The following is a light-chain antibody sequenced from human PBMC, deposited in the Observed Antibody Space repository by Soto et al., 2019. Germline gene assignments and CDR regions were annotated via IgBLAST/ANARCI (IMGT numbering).Light chain of an antibody. Sequence: DIQITQSPSSLSSSVLERLTITCRASQSVTTYLHWYQQKPGKAPNLLMYGASYLKSGVPTRFSGSGSGTDFTLTISSLQPEDFAIYYCQQTYTTPEITFGQGTRLEI. CDR2: GAS. CDR1: QSVTTY. J-gene: IGKJ5*01. CDR3: QQTYTTPEIT. V-gene: IGKV1-39*01.